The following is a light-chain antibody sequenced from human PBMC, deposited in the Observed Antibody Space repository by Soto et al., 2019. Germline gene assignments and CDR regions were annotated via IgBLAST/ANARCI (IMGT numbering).Light chain of an antibody. Sequence: EIVLTQSPATPSFSPGERATLSCRASQSVSSYLAWYQQKPGQAPRLLISGASNRASDIPDRFSGSGSWTDFTLTISRLQHEDFAVYYCLQYGSSTHTFGQGTRLEIK. J-gene: IGKJ5*01. CDR1: QSVSSY. CDR2: GAS. CDR3: LQYGSSTHT. V-gene: IGKV3-20*01.